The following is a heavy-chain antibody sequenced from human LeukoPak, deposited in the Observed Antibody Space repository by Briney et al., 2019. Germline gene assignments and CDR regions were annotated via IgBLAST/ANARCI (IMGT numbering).Heavy chain of an antibody. CDR3: ARRATTERGHSYGLDF. CDR2: ISSSSSYI. J-gene: IGHJ4*02. Sequence: GGSLRLSCAASGFTFSSYSMNWVRQAPGKGLEWVSSISSSSSYIYYADSVKGRFTISRDNAKNSLYLQMNSLRAEDTAMYYCARRATTERGHSYGLDFWGQGTLATVSS. V-gene: IGHV3-21*01. D-gene: IGHD5-18*01. CDR1: GFTFSSYS.